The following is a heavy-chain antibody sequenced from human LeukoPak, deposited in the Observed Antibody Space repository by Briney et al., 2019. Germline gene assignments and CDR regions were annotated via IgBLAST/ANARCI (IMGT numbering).Heavy chain of an antibody. CDR1: GFTFSSYA. Sequence: GSLRLSCAASGFTFSSYAMSWVRQAPGKGLESVSAISGSGGSTYYADSVKGRFTISRDNSKNTLYLQMNSLRAEDTAVYYCAKAGYCSGGSCYATTNWFDPWGQGTLVTVSS. J-gene: IGHJ5*02. D-gene: IGHD2-15*01. V-gene: IGHV3-23*01. CDR2: ISGSGGST. CDR3: AKAGYCSGGSCYATTNWFDP.